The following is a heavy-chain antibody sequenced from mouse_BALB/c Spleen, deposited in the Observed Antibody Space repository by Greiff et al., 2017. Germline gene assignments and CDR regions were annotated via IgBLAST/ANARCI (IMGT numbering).Heavy chain of an antibody. D-gene: IGHD1-1*02. J-gene: IGHJ1*01. CDR2: IWAGGST. CDR1: GFSLTSYG. CDR3: ARDGGNYGYFDV. V-gene: IGHV2-9*02. Sequence: VMLVESGPGLVAPSQSLSITCTVSGFSLTSYGVHWVRQPPGKGLEWLGVIWAGGSTNYNSALMSRLSISKDNSKSQVFLKMNSLQTDDTAMYYCARDGGNYGYFDVWGAGTTVTVSS.